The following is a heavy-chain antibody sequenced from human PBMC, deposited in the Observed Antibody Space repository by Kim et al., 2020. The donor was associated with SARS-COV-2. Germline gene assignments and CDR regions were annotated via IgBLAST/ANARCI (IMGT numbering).Heavy chain of an antibody. J-gene: IGHJ3*01. CDR2: IRRNGSIM. CDR1: GFTFSDYS. V-gene: IGHV3-9*01. D-gene: IGHD3-16*01. CDR3: AKAGGDGSAYSFAL. Sequence: GGSLRLSCAASGFTFSDYSMHWVRQVPGKGLEWVSVIRRNGSIMAYADSVKGRFTISRDNAKKSLYLQMNSLRPEDTAVYYCAKAGGDGSAYSFALWGQG.